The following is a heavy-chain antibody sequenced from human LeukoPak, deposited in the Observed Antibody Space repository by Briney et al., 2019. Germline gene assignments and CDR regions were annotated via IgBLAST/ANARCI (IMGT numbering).Heavy chain of an antibody. V-gene: IGHV4-4*02. Sequence: SETLPLTCAVSGGSISSSNWWSWVRQPPGKGLELIGEIYHSGSTNYNPSLKSRVTISVDKSKNQSSLKLSSVTAADTVVYYCASVYDFWSGYSLAFDYWGQGTLVTVSS. CDR2: IYHSGST. J-gene: IGHJ4*02. D-gene: IGHD3-3*01. CDR1: GGSISSSNW. CDR3: ASVYDFWSGYSLAFDY.